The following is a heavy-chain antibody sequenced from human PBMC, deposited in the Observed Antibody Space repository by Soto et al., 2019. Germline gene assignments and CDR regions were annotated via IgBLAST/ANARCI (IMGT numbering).Heavy chain of an antibody. CDR1: GYTFTGYY. V-gene: IGHV1-2*02. CDR2: INPSSGGT. J-gene: IGHJ4*02. CDR3: ARVSYDFWSGYYARPPDY. Sequence: ASVKVSCKASGYTFTGYYMHWVRQAPGQGLEWMGWINPSSGGTNYAQKFQGRVTMTRDTSISTAYMELSSLRSDDTAVYYCARVSYDFWSGYYARPPDYWGQGTLVTVSS. D-gene: IGHD3-3*01.